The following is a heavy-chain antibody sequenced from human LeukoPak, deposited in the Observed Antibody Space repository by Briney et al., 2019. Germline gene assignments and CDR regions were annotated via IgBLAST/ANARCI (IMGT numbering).Heavy chain of an antibody. CDR1: GFIFRNYA. CDR2: ITGSGDTT. J-gene: IGHJ4*02. CDR3: AKWGDYDILTGYYVSDF. V-gene: IGHV3-23*01. D-gene: IGHD3-9*01. Sequence: GGSLRLSCAASGFIFRNYAMSWVRQAPGEGLEWVSAITGSGDTTYYADSVKGRSTISRDNSKNTLYVEMNTLRAEDTAVYYCAKWGDYDILTGYYVSDFWGQGTLVTVSS.